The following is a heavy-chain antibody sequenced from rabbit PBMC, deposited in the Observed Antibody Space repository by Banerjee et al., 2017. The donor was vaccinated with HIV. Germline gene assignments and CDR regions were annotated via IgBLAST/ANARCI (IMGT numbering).Heavy chain of an antibody. CDR3: ARDLAGVIGWNFNL. J-gene: IGHJ4*01. CDR1: GFSFNNKYV. CDR2: IYTGDGTT. Sequence: QEQLEESGGDLVKPEGSLTLTCTASGFSFNNKYVMCWVRQAPGKGLEWIGYIYTGDGTTYYASWVNDRFTISRENTQNTVSLEMTSLTAADTATYFCARDLAGVIGWNFNLWGQGTLVTVS. D-gene: IGHD4-1*01. V-gene: IGHV1S47*01.